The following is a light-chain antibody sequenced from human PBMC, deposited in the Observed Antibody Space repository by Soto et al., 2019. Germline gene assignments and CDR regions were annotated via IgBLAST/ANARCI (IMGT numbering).Light chain of an antibody. CDR1: QSVLYSSNNKNY. CDR2: WAS. V-gene: IGKV4-1*01. CDR3: QQYYSTFSIT. J-gene: IGKJ5*01. Sequence: DIVMTQSPDSLAVSLGERATINCKSSQSVLYSSNNKNYLAWYQQKPGQPPKLLIYWASTRESGVPDRFSGCGSGTDFTLTISSLQAEDVAVYYCQQYYSTFSITFGQGTRLEIK.